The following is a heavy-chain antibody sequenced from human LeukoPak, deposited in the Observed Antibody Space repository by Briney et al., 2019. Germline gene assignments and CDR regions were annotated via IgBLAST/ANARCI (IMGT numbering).Heavy chain of an antibody. D-gene: IGHD1-26*01. Sequence: KASETLSLTCTVSGGSISSFYWSWIRQPPGKGLEWIGYIYYSGSTNYNPSLKSRVTISVDTSKNQFSLNLSSVTAVDTAVYYCAMGYSGSYGRFDPWGQGTLVTVSS. CDR2: IYYSGST. V-gene: IGHV4-59*01. J-gene: IGHJ5*02. CDR3: AMGYSGSYGRFDP. CDR1: GGSISSFY.